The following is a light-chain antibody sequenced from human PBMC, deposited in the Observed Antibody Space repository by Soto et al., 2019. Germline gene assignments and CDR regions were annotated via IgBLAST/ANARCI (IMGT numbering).Light chain of an antibody. Sequence: LNQPASVSDSPGQSISISCTGTSSDVGGSKFVSWYQQHPGKPPKLIIYDVANRPSGVSNRFSGSKSGSTASLIISRLQTEDEADYYCVSYTSSTPYVFGTGTKVTVL. J-gene: IGLJ1*01. CDR3: VSYTSSTPYV. CDR1: SSDVGGSKF. V-gene: IGLV2-14*03. CDR2: DVA.